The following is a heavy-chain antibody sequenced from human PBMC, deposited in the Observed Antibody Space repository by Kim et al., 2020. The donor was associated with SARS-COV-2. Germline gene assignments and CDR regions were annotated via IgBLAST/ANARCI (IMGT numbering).Heavy chain of an antibody. CDR2: ISWNSGSI. J-gene: IGHJ2*01. CDR3: AKDRSYSKQWLGMYFDL. D-gene: IGHD6-19*01. CDR1: GFTFGDYA. Sequence: GGSLRLSCAASGFTFGDYAMHWVRQAPGKGLEWVSGISWNSGSIGYADSVKGRFTISRDNAKNSLYLQMNSLRAEDTALYYCAKDRSYSKQWLGMYFDLWGRGTLVTVSS. V-gene: IGHV3-9*01.